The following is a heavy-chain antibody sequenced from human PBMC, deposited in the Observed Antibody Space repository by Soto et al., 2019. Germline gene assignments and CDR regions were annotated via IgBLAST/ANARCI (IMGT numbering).Heavy chain of an antibody. CDR2: INPNSGGT. D-gene: IGHD2-15*01. CDR1: GYTFTGYY. J-gene: IGHJ4*02. V-gene: IGHV1-2*04. CDR3: ARVQSGHPPYYFDY. Sequence: ASVKVSCKASGYTFTGYYMHWVRQAPGQGLEWMGWINPNSGGTNYAQKFQGWVTMTRDTSISTAYMELSRLRSDDTAVYYCARVQSGHPPYYFDYWGQGTLVTVSS.